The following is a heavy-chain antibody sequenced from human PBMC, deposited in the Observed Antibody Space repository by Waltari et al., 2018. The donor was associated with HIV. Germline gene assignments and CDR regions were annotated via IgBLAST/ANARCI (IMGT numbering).Heavy chain of an antibody. D-gene: IGHD6-13*01. J-gene: IGHJ1*01. CDR3: ARTGIAGAGVYFQY. CDR2: INTTNANP. CDR1: GYTFSTYG. V-gene: IGHV7-4-1*02. Sequence: QVQLVQSGSELKKPGASVKVSCKASGYTFSTYGVNWVRQAPGQGLEWMGWINTTNANPTYGQGFTGRFFFSLDTSVSTTYLQINSLKAEDTAVYYCARTGIAGAGVYFQYWGQGTLVTVSS.